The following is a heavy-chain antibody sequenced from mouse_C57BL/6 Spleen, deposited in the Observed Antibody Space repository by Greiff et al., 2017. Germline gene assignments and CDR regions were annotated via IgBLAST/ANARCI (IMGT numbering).Heavy chain of an antibody. J-gene: IGHJ1*03. CDR3: ARGGDYYGSSPLWYFDV. Sequence: EVQGVESGGGLVKPGGSLKLSCAASGFTFSSYAMSWVRQTPEKRLEWVATISDGGSYTYYPDNVKGRFTISRDNAKNNLYLQMSHLKSEDTAMYYCARGGDYYGSSPLWYFDVWGTGTTVTVSS. CDR2: ISDGGSYT. V-gene: IGHV5-4*01. D-gene: IGHD1-1*01. CDR1: GFTFSSYA.